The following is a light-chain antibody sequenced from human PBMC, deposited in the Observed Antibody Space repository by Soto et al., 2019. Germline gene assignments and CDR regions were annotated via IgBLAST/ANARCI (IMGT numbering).Light chain of an antibody. CDR2: GAS. V-gene: IGKV3-20*01. CDR3: QQYGSSQFT. J-gene: IGKJ3*01. Sequence: EIVLTQSPGTLSLSPGERATLSCRASQSVSSSYLAWYQQKPGQAPRLLIYGASSRATGIPDRFGGSGCGTDFTLTISRREPEDFAVYYCQQYGSSQFTFGPGTKVDIK. CDR1: QSVSSSY.